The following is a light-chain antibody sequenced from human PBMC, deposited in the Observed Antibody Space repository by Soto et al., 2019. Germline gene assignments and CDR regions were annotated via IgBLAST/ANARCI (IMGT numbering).Light chain of an antibody. CDR1: RSNIGSNT. CDR2: SNN. CDR3: ATWDDSLNGHVV. J-gene: IGLJ2*01. Sequence: SVLSQPPSASGTPGQRVTISCSGSRSNIGSNTVNWYQQLPGTAPKLLMYSNNQRPSGVPDRFSGSKSGTSASLAVRGLQSEDEADYYCATWDDSLNGHVVFGGGTKVTVL. V-gene: IGLV1-44*01.